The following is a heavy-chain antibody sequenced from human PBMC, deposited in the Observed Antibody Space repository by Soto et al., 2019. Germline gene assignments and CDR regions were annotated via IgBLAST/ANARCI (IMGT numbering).Heavy chain of an antibody. V-gene: IGHV3-7*01. CDR2: IKQDGSEN. CDR1: GFTFSNYW. J-gene: IGHJ5*02. CDR3: ARDRGLAAAGTVWFEP. Sequence: HPGASLTLSCAASGFTFSNYWMSWVRQAPGKGLEWVANIKQDGSENYYVDSVKGRFTTSRDNTKNSFYLQMNSLRAEDTAVCYCARDRGLAAAGTVWFEPWGQGTRVTVSS. D-gene: IGHD6-13*01.